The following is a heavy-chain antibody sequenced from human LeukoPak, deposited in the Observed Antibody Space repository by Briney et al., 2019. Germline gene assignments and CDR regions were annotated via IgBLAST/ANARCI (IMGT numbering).Heavy chain of an antibody. V-gene: IGHV3-48*03. Sequence: GGSLRLSCAASGFTFSSYEMNRVRQAPGKGLEWVSYISSSGSTIYYADSVKGRFTISRDNAKNSLYLQMSSLRAEDTAVYYCARVGVYYDSSGYLLWGQGTLVTVSS. CDR1: GFTFSSYE. CDR3: ARVGVYYDSSGYLL. D-gene: IGHD3-22*01. CDR2: ISSSGSTI. J-gene: IGHJ4*02.